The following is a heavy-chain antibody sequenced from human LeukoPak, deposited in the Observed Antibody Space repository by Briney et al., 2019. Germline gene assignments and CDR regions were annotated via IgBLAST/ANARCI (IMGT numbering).Heavy chain of an antibody. D-gene: IGHD3-16*01. J-gene: IGHJ4*02. CDR2: INPNSGGT. V-gene: IGHV1-2*02. Sequence: GASVKVSCKVSGYTLTELSMHWVRQAPGQGLEWMGWINPNSGGTNYAQKFQGRVTMTRDTSISTAYMELSRLRSDDTAVYYCARGALHGGTVVWGLDFDYWGQGTLVTVSS. CDR3: ARGALHGGTVVWGLDFDY. CDR1: GYTLTELS.